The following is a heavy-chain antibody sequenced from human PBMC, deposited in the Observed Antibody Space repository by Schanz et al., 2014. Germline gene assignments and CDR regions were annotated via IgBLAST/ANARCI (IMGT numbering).Heavy chain of an antibody. Sequence: EVQLEESGGGLVKPGGSLKLSCAASRLNFNNAWMHWVRQAPGKGLEWVGRIKSQFDGETADYGAAVRGRFTISRDNAKNSLYLQMNSLRAEDTAVYYCAREKRRTEVVLDHWGQGTLVTVS. V-gene: IGHV3-15*01. CDR1: RLNFNNAW. CDR2: IKSQFDGETA. CDR3: AREKRRTEVVLDH. J-gene: IGHJ4*02.